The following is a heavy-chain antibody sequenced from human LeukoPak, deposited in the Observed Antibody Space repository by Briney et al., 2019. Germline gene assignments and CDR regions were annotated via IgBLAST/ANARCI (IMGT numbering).Heavy chain of an antibody. CDR2: IYISGNT. Sequence: SQTLSLTCTVSGGSINSVGYSWTWIRQPAGKGLEWIGRIYISGNTDQNPSLKSRVTVSMDTSKNQFSLDMRSVTAADTAMYYCARGWSSGGVFDSWGQGTMVTVS. CDR3: ARGWSSGGVFDS. J-gene: IGHJ3*02. V-gene: IGHV4-61*02. D-gene: IGHD6-19*01. CDR1: GGSINSVGYS.